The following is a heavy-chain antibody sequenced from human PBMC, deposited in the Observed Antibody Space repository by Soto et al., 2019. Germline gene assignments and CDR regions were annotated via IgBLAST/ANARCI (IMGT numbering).Heavy chain of an antibody. CDR3: ARDPLLQHTDYGMDV. J-gene: IGHJ6*02. Sequence: QVQLVQSGAEVKKPGASVKVSCKASGYTFTSYYMHWVRQAPGQGLEWMGIINPSGGSTSYAQKFQGRVTMTRDTSTSTVYMELSSLRSEDTAVYYCARDPLLQHTDYGMDVWGQGTTVNVSS. V-gene: IGHV1-46*01. CDR1: GYTFTSYY. CDR2: INPSGGST. D-gene: IGHD4-4*01.